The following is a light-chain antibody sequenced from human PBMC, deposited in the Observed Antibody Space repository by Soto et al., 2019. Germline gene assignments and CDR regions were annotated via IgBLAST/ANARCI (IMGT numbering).Light chain of an antibody. CDR2: AAS. Sequence: DIQMTQSPSSLSASVGDRVSITCRASQSISTRLNWFQQKPGEAPNLLIYAASTLHTGVPSRFSGSGSGTDFTLTISSLQPEDFATYYCQQSYDHPVTFGQGTRLDIK. CDR1: QSISTR. J-gene: IGKJ5*01. V-gene: IGKV1-39*01. CDR3: QQSYDHPVT.